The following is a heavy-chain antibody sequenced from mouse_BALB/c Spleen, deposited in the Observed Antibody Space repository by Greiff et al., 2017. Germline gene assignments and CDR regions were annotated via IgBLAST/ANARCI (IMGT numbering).Heavy chain of an antibody. V-gene: IGHV14-3*02. Sequence: EVKLVESGAELVKPGASVKLSCTASGFNIKDTYMHWVKQRPEQGLEWIGRIDPANGNTKYDPKFQGKATITADTSSNTAYLQLSSLTSEDTAVYYCARGQALYAMDYWGQGTSVTVSS. CDR1: GFNIKDTY. J-gene: IGHJ4*01. CDR2: IDPANGNT. D-gene: IGHD3-2*02. CDR3: ARGQALYAMDY.